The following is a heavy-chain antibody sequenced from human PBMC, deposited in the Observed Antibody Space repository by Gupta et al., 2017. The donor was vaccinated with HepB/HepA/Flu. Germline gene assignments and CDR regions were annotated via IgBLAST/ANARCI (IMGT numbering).Heavy chain of an antibody. J-gene: IGHJ4*02. CDR2: INHSGST. CDR1: GGSFRGYY. CDR3: ARGILGSRWGTSHAFDY. V-gene: IGHV4-34*01. Sequence: QVQLQQWGAGLLKPSETLSLTCAVYGGSFRGYYWSWIRQPPGKGLEWIGEINHSGSTNYNPSLKSRVTISVDTSKNQFSLKLSSVTAADTAVYYCARGILGSRWGTSHAFDYWGQGTLVTVSS. D-gene: IGHD3-16*01.